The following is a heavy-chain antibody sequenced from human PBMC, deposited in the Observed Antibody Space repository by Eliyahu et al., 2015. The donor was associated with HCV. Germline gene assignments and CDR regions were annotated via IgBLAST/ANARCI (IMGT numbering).Heavy chain of an antibody. CDR3: ARDEGGSYVLAY. V-gene: IGHV3-66*01. CDR1: GFXVSTNS. Sequence: EVQLVESGGGLVQPGGSLRLSCAAXGFXVSTNSMSWVRQAPGKGLEWVSVIYSGGSSYYADSVKGRFTISRDNSKNTLYLQMNSLRADDTAVYFCARDEGGSYVLAYWGQGTLVTVSS. J-gene: IGHJ4*02. CDR2: IYSGGSS. D-gene: IGHD1-26*01.